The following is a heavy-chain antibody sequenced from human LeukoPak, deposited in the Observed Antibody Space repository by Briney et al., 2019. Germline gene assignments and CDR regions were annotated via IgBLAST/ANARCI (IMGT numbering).Heavy chain of an antibody. D-gene: IGHD6-13*01. CDR3: ARDPRIVAAGTLYYFDY. Sequence: GGSLRLSCAASGFTFTSYAMSWVRQAPGKGLEWVSSISSSSYIYYADSVKGRFTISRDNAKNSLYLQMNSLRAEDTAVYYCARDPRIVAAGTLYYFDYWGQGTLVTVSS. V-gene: IGHV3-21*01. J-gene: IGHJ4*02. CDR1: GFTFTSYA. CDR2: ISSSSYI.